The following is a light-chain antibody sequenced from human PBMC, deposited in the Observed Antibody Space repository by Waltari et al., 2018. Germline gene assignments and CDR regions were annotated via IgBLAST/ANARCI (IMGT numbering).Light chain of an antibody. CDR3: QQYSNWPQT. J-gene: IGKJ1*01. Sequence: EIVMTQSPATLSVSPGEGATLACRASQSVSSNLACYQQKPGQAPRLLIYGASTRATGIPARFSGGGSGTEFTLTIRSLQSEDFAVYYCQQYSNWPQTFGQGTTVEIK. CDR1: QSVSSN. V-gene: IGKV3-15*01. CDR2: GAS.